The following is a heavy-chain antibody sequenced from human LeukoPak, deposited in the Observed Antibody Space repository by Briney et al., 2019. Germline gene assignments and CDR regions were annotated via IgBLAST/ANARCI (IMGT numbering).Heavy chain of an antibody. CDR3: ARDPEDDYSGVWFDP. CDR2: IIPIFGTA. V-gene: IGHV1-69*05. J-gene: IGHJ5*02. Sequence: ASVKVSCKASGGTFSSYAISWVRQAPGQGLERMGGIIPIFGTANYAQKFQGRVTITTDESTSTAYMELSSLRSEDTAVYYCARDPEDDYSGVWFDPWGQGTLVTVSS. CDR1: GGTFSSYA. D-gene: IGHD4-11*01.